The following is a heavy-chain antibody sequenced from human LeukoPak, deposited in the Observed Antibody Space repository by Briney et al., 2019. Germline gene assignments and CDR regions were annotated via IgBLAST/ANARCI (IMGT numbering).Heavy chain of an antibody. CDR1: GFTFSDYA. CDR2: ISKDGSDK. J-gene: IGHJ4*02. CDR3: ARDHRGVRDYFDY. Sequence: GRSLRLSCAASGFTFSDYAMHWVRQAPGKGLEWVAVISKDGSDKYYADSVKGRFTISRDNSKNTLYLQMNSLRAEDTAVYYCARDHRGVRDYFDYWGQGTLVTVSS. D-gene: IGHD3-10*01. V-gene: IGHV3-30-3*01.